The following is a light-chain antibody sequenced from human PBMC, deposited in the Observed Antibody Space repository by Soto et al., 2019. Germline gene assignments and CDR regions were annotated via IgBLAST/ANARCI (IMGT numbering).Light chain of an antibody. V-gene: IGKV3-20*01. CDR2: AAS. Sequence: EIVLTQSPGTLSLSPGERATLSCRASQSVSSSYLAWFQQKPGQAPGLLIYAASSRATGIPDRFSGSGSGTDFTLTISRLEPGDIAVYYCQQYGSSPWTFGQGTKV. CDR3: QQYGSSPWT. J-gene: IGKJ1*01. CDR1: QSVSSSY.